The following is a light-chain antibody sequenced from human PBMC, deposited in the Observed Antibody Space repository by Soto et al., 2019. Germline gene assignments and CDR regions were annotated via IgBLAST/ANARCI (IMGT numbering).Light chain of an antibody. CDR2: AAS. CDR1: QGISNY. V-gene: IGKV1-27*01. CDR3: QKYNSAPWT. Sequence: DIQMTQSPSSLSASVGDRVTITCLASQGISNYLAWYQQKPGKVPKLLIFAASTLQSGVPSRFSGSGSGTDFTLSISSLQPEDVATYYCQKYNSAPWTFGQGTKVEIK. J-gene: IGKJ1*01.